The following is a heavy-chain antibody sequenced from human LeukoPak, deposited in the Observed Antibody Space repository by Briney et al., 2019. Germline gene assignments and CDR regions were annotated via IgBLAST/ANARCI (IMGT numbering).Heavy chain of an antibody. Sequence: SLRLSCAASGFTFSSDGMHWVRHAPGGGREWVAFIRYDGSNKYYADSVKGRFTIHRYNSKNTLYLQMDSLRARDRAVYYCANGYCSSTSCYGGFGYWGQGTLVTVSS. CDR1: GFTFSSDG. CDR3: ANGYCSSTSCYGGFGY. D-gene: IGHD2-2*03. J-gene: IGHJ4*02. V-gene: IGHV3-30*02. CDR2: IRYDGSNK.